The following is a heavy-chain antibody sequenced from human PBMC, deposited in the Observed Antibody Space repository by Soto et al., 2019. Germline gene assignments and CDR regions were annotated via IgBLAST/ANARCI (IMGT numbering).Heavy chain of an antibody. V-gene: IGHV3-30-3*01. CDR2: ISYDGSNK. J-gene: IGHJ3*02. Sequence: GGSLRLSCAASGFTFSSYAMHWVRQAPGKGLEWVAVISYDGSNKYYADSVKGRFTISRDNSKNMLYVQMNSLRAEDTAVYYCAKDPGLTMIVRRGFDIWGQGTMVTVSS. CDR1: GFTFSSYA. CDR3: AKDPGLTMIVRRGFDI. D-gene: IGHD3-22*01.